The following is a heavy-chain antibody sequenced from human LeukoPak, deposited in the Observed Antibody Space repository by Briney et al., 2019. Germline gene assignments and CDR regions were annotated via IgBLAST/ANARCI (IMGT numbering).Heavy chain of an antibody. V-gene: IGHV4-4*07. D-gene: IGHD6-6*01. Sequence: SETLSLTCTVSGGSITSYYWTYIRQPAGKGLEWIGPIHTSGSTNYNPSLKSRVTMSVDTSKNQFSLNLSSVTAADTAMYYCAREFSGTSIAARVFDSWGQGTLVTVSS. CDR3: AREFSGTSIAARVFDS. CDR1: GGSITSYY. CDR2: IHTSGST. J-gene: IGHJ4*02.